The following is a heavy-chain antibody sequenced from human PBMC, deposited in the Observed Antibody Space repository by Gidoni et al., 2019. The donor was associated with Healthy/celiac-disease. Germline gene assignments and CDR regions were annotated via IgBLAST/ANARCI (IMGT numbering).Heavy chain of an antibody. CDR3: ARGGENGDSLGLGY. J-gene: IGHJ4*02. CDR1: GSTFRSYA. CDR2: GIPIFGTA. Sequence: QVQLVQSGAEVKKPGSSVKVSCKASGSTFRSYAIRWVRQAPGQGLEWMGGGIPIFGTANYAQKFQGRVTITADESTSTAYMELSSLRSEDTAVYYCARGGENGDSLGLGYWGQGTLVTVSS. V-gene: IGHV1-69*01. D-gene: IGHD4-17*01.